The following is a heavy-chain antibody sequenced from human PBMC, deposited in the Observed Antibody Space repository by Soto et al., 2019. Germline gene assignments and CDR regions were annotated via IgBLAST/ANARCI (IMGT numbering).Heavy chain of an antibody. CDR1: GYTFTSYG. Sequence: ASVKVSCKASGYTFTSYGISWVRQAPGQGLEWMGWISAYNGNTNYAQKLQGRVTMTTDTSTSTAYMELRSLRSDDTAMYYCARGSGGSSRRHGWFDPWGQGTLVTVSS. CDR2: ISAYNGNT. J-gene: IGHJ5*02. D-gene: IGHD2-15*01. V-gene: IGHV1-18*01. CDR3: ARGSGGSSRRHGWFDP.